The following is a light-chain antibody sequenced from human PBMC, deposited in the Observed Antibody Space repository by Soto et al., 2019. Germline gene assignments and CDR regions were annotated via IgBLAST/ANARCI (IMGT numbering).Light chain of an antibody. Sequence: QALVTKPASVSGSRGQSFTISCTRTISDVGGYDSVSWFQQHPGSAPRLLISEGRHRPSGVSSRFSGSKYGNTASLTISRLQAEDDADYYCYSYTDTFTYVFGTGTKLTVL. V-gene: IGLV2-14*01. CDR1: ISDVGGYDS. CDR3: YSYTDTFTYV. J-gene: IGLJ1*01. CDR2: EGR.